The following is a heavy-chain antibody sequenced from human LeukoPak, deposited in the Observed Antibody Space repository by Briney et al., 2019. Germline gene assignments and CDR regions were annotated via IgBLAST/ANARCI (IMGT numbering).Heavy chain of an antibody. J-gene: IGHJ4*02. Sequence: SETLSLTCAVSGGSISSGGHSWSWIRQPPGKGLEWIGYIYHSGSTYYNPSLKSRVTISVDRSKNQFSLKLSSVTAADTAVYYCARDAGGHYFDYWGQGTLVTVSS. D-gene: IGHD3-10*01. CDR3: ARDAGGHYFDY. CDR1: GGSISSGGHS. V-gene: IGHV4-30-2*01. CDR2: IYHSGST.